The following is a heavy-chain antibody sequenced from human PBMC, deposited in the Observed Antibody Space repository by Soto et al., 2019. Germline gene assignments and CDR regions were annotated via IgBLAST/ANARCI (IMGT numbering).Heavy chain of an antibody. Sequence: ASVKVSCKASGNTDPNYAIHWVRQAPGQRLEWMGWINGGNGNTYYSEHFQGRVTFTRDTSAGTVYMQLSSLTSEDTAVYYCARDDSGCSGSHIDYFNYWGQGALVTVSS. CDR1: GNTDPNYA. CDR3: ARDDSGCSGSHIDYFNY. V-gene: IGHV1-3*01. D-gene: IGHD2-15*01. J-gene: IGHJ4*02. CDR2: INGGNGNT.